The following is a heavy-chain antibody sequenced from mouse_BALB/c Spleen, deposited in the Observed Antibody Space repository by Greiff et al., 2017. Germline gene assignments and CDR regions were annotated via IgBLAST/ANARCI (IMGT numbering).Heavy chain of an antibody. J-gene: IGHJ2*01. CDR3: ARSGVGTTVVA. CDR2: INPSSGYT. Sequence: VQLQQSAAELARPGASVKMSCKASGYTFTSYTMHWVNQRPGQGLEWIGYINPSSGYTEYNQKFKDKTTLTADKSSSTAYMQLSSLTSEDSAVYYCARSGVGTTVVAWGQGTTLTVSS. CDR1: GYTFTSYT. V-gene: IGHV1-4*02. D-gene: IGHD1-1*01.